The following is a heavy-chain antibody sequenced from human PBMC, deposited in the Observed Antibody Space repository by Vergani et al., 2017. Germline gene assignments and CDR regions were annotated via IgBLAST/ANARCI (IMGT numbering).Heavy chain of an antibody. CDR3: ARLPLGCYYYEPFDY. CDR1: GYSISSGYY. V-gene: IGHV4-38-2*01. J-gene: IGHJ4*02. D-gene: IGHD3-22*01. CDR2: IYHSGST. Sequence: QVQLQESGPGLVKPSETLSLTCAVSGYSISSGYYWGWIRQPPGKGLEWIGSIYHSGSTYYNPSLKSRVTISVDTSKNQFSLKLSSVTAADTAVYYCARLPLGCYYYEPFDYWGQGTLVTVSS.